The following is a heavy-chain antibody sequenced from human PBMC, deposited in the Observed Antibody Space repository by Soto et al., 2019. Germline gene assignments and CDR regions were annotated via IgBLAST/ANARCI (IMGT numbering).Heavy chain of an antibody. D-gene: IGHD5-12*01. J-gene: IGHJ4*02. Sequence: QLQLQESGPGLVKPSETLSLTCAVSGGSLNSPNTSWGWVRQPPGKGLEWIGSIYYSGSTYYNPSLKSRVTRSLGTSKNQFSLGLSSVTAADTAVYYCARQPPYSGYVHYFDYWGQGTLVTVSS. CDR3: ARQPPYSGYVHYFDY. CDR2: IYYSGST. CDR1: GGSLNSPNTS. V-gene: IGHV4-39*01.